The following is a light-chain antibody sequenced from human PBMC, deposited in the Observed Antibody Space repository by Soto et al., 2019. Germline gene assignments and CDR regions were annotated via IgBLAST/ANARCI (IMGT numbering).Light chain of an antibody. Sequence: DIQMTQSPSSLSASVGDRVTITCRASQSISSYLNWYQQKPGKAPTLLIYAASSLQSGVPARFSGSGSGTDFTLTISSLQPEDFATYYCQQSCSTPFTFGPGTKVDIK. CDR1: QSISSY. CDR3: QQSCSTPFT. V-gene: IGKV1-39*01. J-gene: IGKJ3*01. CDR2: AAS.